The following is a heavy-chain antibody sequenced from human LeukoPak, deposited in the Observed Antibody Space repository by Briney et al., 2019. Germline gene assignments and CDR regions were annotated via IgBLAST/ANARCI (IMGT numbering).Heavy chain of an antibody. CDR1: GFTFDDYA. D-gene: IGHD1-26*01. CDR3: AKDSGSYLFLAFDI. Sequence: PGGSLRLSCAASGFTFDDYAMHWVRQAPGKGLEWVSGISWNSGSIGYADSVKGRFTISRDNAKNSLYLQMNSLRAEDTALYYCAKDSGSYLFLAFDIWGQGTMVTVSS. CDR2: ISWNSGSI. V-gene: IGHV3-9*01. J-gene: IGHJ3*02.